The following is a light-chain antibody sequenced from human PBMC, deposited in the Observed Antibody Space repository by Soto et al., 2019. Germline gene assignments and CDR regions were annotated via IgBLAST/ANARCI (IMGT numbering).Light chain of an antibody. CDR2: EVF. Sequence: DTVMTQTPLSLSVTPGQPASISCKSSQSLLYSDGKTYLYWYLQKPGQPPQLLIFEVFNRFSGVPDRFIVSGSGTDFTLEISRVEAEDVGVYYCMQCIEVPWTFGQGTKVEIK. J-gene: IGKJ1*01. V-gene: IGKV2D-29*01. CDR1: QSLLYSDGKTY. CDR3: MQCIEVPWT.